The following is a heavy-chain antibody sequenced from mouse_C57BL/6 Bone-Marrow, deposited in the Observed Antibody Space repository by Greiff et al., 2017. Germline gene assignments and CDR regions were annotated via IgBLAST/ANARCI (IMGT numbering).Heavy chain of an antibody. J-gene: IGHJ2*01. CDR3: AGYYYDSSYNY. CDR1: GYSFTGYY. V-gene: IGHV1-42*01. CDR2: INPSTGGT. Sequence: EVQLQESGPELVKPGASVKISCKASGYSFTGYYMNWVKQSPEKSLEWIGEINPSTGGTTYNQKFKAKATLTVDKSSSTAYMQLKSLTSEDSAVYYCAGYYYDSSYNYWGQGTTLTVSS. D-gene: IGHD1-1*01.